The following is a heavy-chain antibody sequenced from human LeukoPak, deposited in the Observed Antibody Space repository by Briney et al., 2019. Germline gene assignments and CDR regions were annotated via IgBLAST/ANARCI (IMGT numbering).Heavy chain of an antibody. D-gene: IGHD3/OR15-3a*01. Sequence: PSETLSLTCSVSGGSLNSVRFYWGWIRQPPGKGLEWIATIFYYGSSYYNPSPKSRVTISVDTSKSQFSLELSSVTAADTAIYYCARRSVTEMVFGFDNWGQGTLVTVSS. CDR2: IFYYGSS. CDR1: GGSLNSVRFY. CDR3: ARRSVTEMVFGFDN. J-gene: IGHJ4*02. V-gene: IGHV4-39*01.